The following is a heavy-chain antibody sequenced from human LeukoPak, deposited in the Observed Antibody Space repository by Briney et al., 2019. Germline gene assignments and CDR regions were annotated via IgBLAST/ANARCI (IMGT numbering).Heavy chain of an antibody. CDR2: INHSGST. Sequence: SETLSLTCAVYGGSFSGYYWSWIRQPPGKGLEWIGEINHSGSTNYNPSLKSRVTISVDTSKNQFSLKLSSVTAADTAVYYCARAPMAAPIDYWGQGTLVTVSS. V-gene: IGHV4-34*01. CDR3: ARAPMAAPIDY. CDR1: GGSFSGYY. D-gene: IGHD6-13*01. J-gene: IGHJ4*02.